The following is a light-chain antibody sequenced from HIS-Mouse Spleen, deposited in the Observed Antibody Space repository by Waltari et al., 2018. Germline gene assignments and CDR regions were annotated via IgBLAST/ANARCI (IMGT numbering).Light chain of an antibody. V-gene: IGLV2-23*01. CDR2: EGS. CDR3: CSYAGSSTLYV. CDR1: SSDVGSYNR. J-gene: IGLJ1*01. Sequence: QSALTQPASVSGSPGQSITISCTGTSSDVGSYNRVPWYQQHPGKAPKLMIYEGSKRPSGVSNRFSGSKSGNTASLTISGLQAEDEADYYCCSYAGSSTLYVFGTGTKVTVL.